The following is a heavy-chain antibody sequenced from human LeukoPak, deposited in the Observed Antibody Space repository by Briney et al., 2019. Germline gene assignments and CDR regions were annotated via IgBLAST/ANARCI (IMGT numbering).Heavy chain of an antibody. Sequence: PSVTLSLTCSVSGGSISTFHWHWIRQPPGKGLEWVGYIFSSDITNYNPSLRSRVTISVDTSKNQFSLKLRSVTAADTAVYFCARSDGIVGEEAWFDPWGQGTLVTVSS. CDR1: GGSISTFH. J-gene: IGHJ5*02. CDR2: IFSSDIT. CDR3: ARSDGIVGEEAWFDP. D-gene: IGHD1-26*01. V-gene: IGHV4-4*09.